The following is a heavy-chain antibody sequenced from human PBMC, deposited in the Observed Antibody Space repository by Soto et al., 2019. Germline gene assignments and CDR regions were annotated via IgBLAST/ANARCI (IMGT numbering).Heavy chain of an antibody. J-gene: IGHJ3*02. CDR2: ISYDGSNK. CDR1: GFTFSSYA. V-gene: IGHV3-30-3*01. D-gene: IGHD3-22*01. Sequence: LILSCAASGFTFSSYAIHWVRHAPVKGLEWVAVISYDGSNKYYADSVKGRFTISRDNSKNTLYLQMNSLRAEDTAVYYCARSRDDSSDKGAFDIWGQGTMVTVSS. CDR3: ARSRDDSSDKGAFDI.